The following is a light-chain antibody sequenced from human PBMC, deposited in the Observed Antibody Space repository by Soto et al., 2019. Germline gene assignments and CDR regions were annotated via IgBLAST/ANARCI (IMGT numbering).Light chain of an antibody. CDR3: QEYNSAPWT. CDR1: QGISNF. CDR2: AAS. Sequence: DIQMTQSPSSLSASVGDRVTITCRASQGISNFLAWHQQKPGKVPKLLIYAASTLQSGVPSRFSASGSGTDFTLTITSLQPEDVATYYCQEYNSAPWTSGQGTKVEIK. V-gene: IGKV1-27*01. J-gene: IGKJ1*01.